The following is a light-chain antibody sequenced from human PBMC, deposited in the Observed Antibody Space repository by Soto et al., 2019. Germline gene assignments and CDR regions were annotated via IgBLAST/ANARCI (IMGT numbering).Light chain of an antibody. J-gene: IGKJ4*01. CDR1: QSVSSN. CDR3: QQYNSWPLT. Sequence: EIVMTQSPATLSVSPGESATLSCRASQSVSSNLAWFQQKPGQAPRLLIYGASTRATGIPATFSGSGSGRDFILTISSLQSEDFAVYYCQQYNSWPLTFGGGTKVEIK. V-gene: IGKV3-15*01. CDR2: GAS.